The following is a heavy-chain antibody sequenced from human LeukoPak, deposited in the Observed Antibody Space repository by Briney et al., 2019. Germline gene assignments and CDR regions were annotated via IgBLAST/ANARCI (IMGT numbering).Heavy chain of an antibody. D-gene: IGHD6-13*01. CDR1: GYTFTGYY. J-gene: IGHJ4*02. CDR2: INPNSGGT. Sequence: VASVKVSCKASGYTFTGYYMHWVRQAPGQGLEWMGWINPNSGGTNYAQKFQGRVTMTRDTSISTAHMELSRLRSDDTAVYYCARDLSIAAAGIDYWGQGTLVTVSS. CDR3: ARDLSIAAAGIDY. V-gene: IGHV1-2*02.